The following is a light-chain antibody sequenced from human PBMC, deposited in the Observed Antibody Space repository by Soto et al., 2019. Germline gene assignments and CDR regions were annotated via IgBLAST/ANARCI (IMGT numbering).Light chain of an antibody. CDR1: RSIINW. J-gene: IGKJ5*01. CDR2: KAS. CDR3: QQLNSYPRVT. Sequence: DIQLTQSPSTLSASVGDRVTITCRASRSIINWLAWYQQKSGKVPKLLSYKASNLQTGVPSRFSGSGSGTEFTLTISSLQPEDFATYYCQQLNSYPRVTFGQGTRLAIK. V-gene: IGKV1-5*03.